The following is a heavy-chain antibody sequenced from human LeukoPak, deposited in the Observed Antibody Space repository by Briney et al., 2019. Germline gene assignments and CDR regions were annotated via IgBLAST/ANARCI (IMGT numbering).Heavy chain of an antibody. Sequence: SETLSLTCTVSGGSISSYYWSWIRQPPGKGLEWIGYIYYSGSTNYNPSLKSRVTISVDTSKNQFSLKLSSVTAADTAVYYCARGLTVPNWFDPWGQGTLVTVSS. V-gene: IGHV4-59*12. J-gene: IGHJ5*02. CDR3: ARGLTVPNWFDP. D-gene: IGHD2-2*01. CDR2: IYYSGST. CDR1: GGSISSYY.